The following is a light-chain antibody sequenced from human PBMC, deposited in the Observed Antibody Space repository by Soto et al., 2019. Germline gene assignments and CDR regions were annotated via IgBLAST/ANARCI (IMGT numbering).Light chain of an antibody. Sequence: EIVVTQSPGTLSLSPGERATLSCRASQSVSSNYLAWYQHRPGQAPRLLIYGASRRATGIPDRFSGSGSGTDFTLTISRLEPEDFAVYYCQQHGSSPITFCHGTRLEIK. CDR1: QSVSSNY. CDR2: GAS. CDR3: QQHGSSPIT. J-gene: IGKJ5*01. V-gene: IGKV3-20*01.